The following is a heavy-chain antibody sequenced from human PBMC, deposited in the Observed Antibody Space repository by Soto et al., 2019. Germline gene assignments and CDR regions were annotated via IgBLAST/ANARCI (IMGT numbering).Heavy chain of an antibody. Sequence: PSETLSLTCTVSGGSISNYYWTWIRQPPGKGLQWIGYIYYSGTTNYNPSLKSRVTISVDTSKNQFSLKLSSVTAADTVVYYCAKLPWPDYSGIFDPLGQGTLVTVSS. D-gene: IGHD4-4*01. CDR3: AKLPWPDYSGIFDP. CDR2: IYYSGTT. V-gene: IGHV4-59*01. CDR1: GGSISNYY. J-gene: IGHJ5*02.